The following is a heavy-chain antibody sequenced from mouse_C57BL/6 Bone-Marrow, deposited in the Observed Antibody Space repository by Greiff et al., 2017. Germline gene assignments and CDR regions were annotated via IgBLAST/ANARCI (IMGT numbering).Heavy chain of an antibody. V-gene: IGHV1-82*01. CDR1: GYAFSSSW. Sequence: VQVVESGPELVKPGASVKISCKASGYAFSSSWLNCVKQRPGTGLEWIGRISPGDGDTNYNGKFTGQATLTAEQSSSTAYMQHIRLPSAYSAVYFCASYTTVVARGFAYWGQGTLVTVSA. J-gene: IGHJ3*01. CDR3: ASYTTVVARGFAY. D-gene: IGHD1-1*01. CDR2: ISPGDGDT.